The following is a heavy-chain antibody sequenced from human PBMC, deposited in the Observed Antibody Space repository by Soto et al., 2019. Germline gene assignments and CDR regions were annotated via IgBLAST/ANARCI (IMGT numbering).Heavy chain of an antibody. CDR3: ATTPYMITFGGGTHEYFQH. Sequence: GASVKVSCKASGYTFTSYGISWVRQAPGQGLEWMGWISAYNGNTNYAQKLQGRVTMTTDTSTSTAYMELRSLRSDDTAVYYCATTPYMITFGGGTHEYFQHWGQGTLVTVSS. D-gene: IGHD3-16*01. V-gene: IGHV1-18*01. CDR1: GYTFTSYG. J-gene: IGHJ1*01. CDR2: ISAYNGNT.